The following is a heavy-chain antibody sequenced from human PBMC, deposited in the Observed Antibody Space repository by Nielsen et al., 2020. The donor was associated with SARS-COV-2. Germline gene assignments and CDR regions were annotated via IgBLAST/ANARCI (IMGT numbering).Heavy chain of an antibody. V-gene: IGHV4-59*01. Sequence: SETLSLTCTVSGGPISSYYWSWIRQPPGKGLEWIGYIYYSGSTNYNPSLKSRVTISVDTSKNQFSLKLSSVTAADTAVYYCARGLSLSGFDPWGQGTLVTVSS. CDR2: IYYSGST. CDR1: GGPISSYY. D-gene: IGHD3-10*01. J-gene: IGHJ5*02. CDR3: ARGLSLSGFDP.